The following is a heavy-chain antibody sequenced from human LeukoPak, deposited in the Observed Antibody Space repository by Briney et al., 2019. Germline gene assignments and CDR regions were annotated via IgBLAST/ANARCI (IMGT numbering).Heavy chain of an antibody. V-gene: IGHV4-59*11. J-gene: IGHJ5*02. CDR2: IYYGGGT. Sequence: SETLSLTCTVSGGSITSHFWSWIRQPPGKGLQWIGYIYYGGGTNFNPSLKSRVTMSVDTSKNQFSLKMTSVTAADTAVYYCAREMPTNWIDPWGQGTLVTVSS. CDR1: GGSITSHF. D-gene: IGHD5-24*01. CDR3: AREMPTNWIDP.